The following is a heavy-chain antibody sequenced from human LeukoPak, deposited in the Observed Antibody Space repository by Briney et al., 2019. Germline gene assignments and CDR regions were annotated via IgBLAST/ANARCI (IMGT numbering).Heavy chain of an antibody. Sequence: ASVKVSCKASGYTFTGYYMHWVRQAPGQGLEWMGWINPNSGGTNYAQKFQGRVTMTRDTSISTAYMKLSRPRSDDTAVYYCARERTLTSCYDYWGQGTLVTVSS. V-gene: IGHV1-2*02. CDR3: ARERTLTSCYDY. CDR2: INPNSGGT. D-gene: IGHD2-15*01. CDR1: GYTFTGYY. J-gene: IGHJ4*02.